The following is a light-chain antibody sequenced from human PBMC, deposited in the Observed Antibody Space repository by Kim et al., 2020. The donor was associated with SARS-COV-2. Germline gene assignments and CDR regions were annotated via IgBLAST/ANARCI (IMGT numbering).Light chain of an antibody. Sequence: QSALTQPPSASGSPGQSFTISCTGTSSDVGGYNYVSWYQQHPGKAPKLMFYEVSKRPSGVPDRFSGSKSGNTASLTVSGLQAEDEADYYCSSYAGSNNVFGTGTKVTVL. CDR2: EVS. CDR3: SSYAGSNNV. J-gene: IGLJ1*01. V-gene: IGLV2-8*01. CDR1: SSDVGGYNY.